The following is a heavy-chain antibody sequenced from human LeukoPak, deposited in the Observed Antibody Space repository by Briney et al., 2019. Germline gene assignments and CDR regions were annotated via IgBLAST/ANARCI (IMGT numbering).Heavy chain of an antibody. CDR1: GGSISSSSYY. Sequence: XXLSXTCTVSGGSISSSSYYWGWIRQPPGXGLEWVGSIYYSGSTYYNPSLKSRVTISVDTSKNQFSLKLSSVTAADTAVYYCARPAAQRFLEWLSPFDYWGQGTLVTVSS. J-gene: IGHJ4*02. CDR2: IYYSGST. V-gene: IGHV4-39*01. D-gene: IGHD3-3*01. CDR3: ARPAAQRFLEWLSPFDY.